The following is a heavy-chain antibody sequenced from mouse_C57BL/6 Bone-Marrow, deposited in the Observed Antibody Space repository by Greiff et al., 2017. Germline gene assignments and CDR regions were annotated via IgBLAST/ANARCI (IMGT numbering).Heavy chain of an antibody. CDR1: GFNIKDYY. J-gene: IGHJ2*01. V-gene: IGHV14-1*01. CDR2: IDPEAGDT. Sequence: EVQLVESGAELVRPGASVKLSCTASGFNIKDYYMNWVKQRPEQGLEWIGRIDPEAGDTEYDPKFQGKAIMTADTSSTTACLQLSSLTFEDSAVYYFTFITTSDYWGQGTTLTVSS. D-gene: IGHD1-1*01. CDR3: TFITTSDY.